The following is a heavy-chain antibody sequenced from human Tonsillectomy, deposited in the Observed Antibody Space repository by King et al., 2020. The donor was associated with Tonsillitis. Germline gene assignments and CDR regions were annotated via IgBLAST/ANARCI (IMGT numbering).Heavy chain of an antibody. V-gene: IGHV3-21*01. J-gene: IGHJ4*02. CDR3: ARGGSPGGWYLDY. Sequence: VQLVESGGGLVKPGGSLRLSCAASGFTFSSYTMNWVRQAPGKGLEWVSSISSSSSDIFYADSVKGRFTISRDNAKNSLYLQMNSLRAEDTAVYYCARGGSPGGWYLDYWGQGTLVTVSS. CDR1: GFTFSSYT. CDR2: ISSSSSDI. D-gene: IGHD6-19*01.